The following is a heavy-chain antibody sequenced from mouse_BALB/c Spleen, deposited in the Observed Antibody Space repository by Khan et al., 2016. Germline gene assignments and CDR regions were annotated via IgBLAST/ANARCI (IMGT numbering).Heavy chain of an antibody. D-gene: IGHD1-2*01. CDR3: ARTARIKY. Sequence: EVQRQESGPGLVKPSQSLSLTCTVTGYSITSGYGWNWIRQFPGNKLEWMGYISYSGSTNYNPSLKSRISITRDTSKNQFFLQLNSVTTEDTATXYCARTARIKYWGQGTTLTVSS. J-gene: IGHJ2*01. CDR2: ISYSGST. V-gene: IGHV3-2*02. CDR1: GYSITSGYG.